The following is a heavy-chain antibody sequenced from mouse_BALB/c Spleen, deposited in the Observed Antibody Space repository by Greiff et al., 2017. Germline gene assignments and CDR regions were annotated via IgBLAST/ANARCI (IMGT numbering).Heavy chain of an antibody. J-gene: IGHJ1*01. Sequence: QVQLKQSGAELAKPGASVKMSCKASGYTFTSYWMHWVKQRPGQGLEWIGYINPSTGYTEYNQKFKDKATLTADKSSSTAYMQLSSLTSEDSAVYYCARYGSRGGWYFDVWGAGTTVTVSS. CDR2: INPSTGYT. V-gene: IGHV1-7*01. D-gene: IGHD1-1*01. CDR3: ARYGSRGGWYFDV. CDR1: GYTFTSYW.